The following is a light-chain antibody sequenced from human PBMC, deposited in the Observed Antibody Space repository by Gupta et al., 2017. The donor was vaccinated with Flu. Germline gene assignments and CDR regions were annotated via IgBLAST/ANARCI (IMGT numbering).Light chain of an antibody. CDR1: QSLANN. J-gene: IGKJ1*01. CDR2: GAS. V-gene: IGKV3-15*01. Sequence: GESATPSCRASQSLANNLAWFQQRPGQAPRLLIYGASTRGTTVPARFSGSGSGTDFTLTISSLQSEDFAVYYCQQYHNWPRAFGPGTKVEVK. CDR3: QQYHNWPRA.